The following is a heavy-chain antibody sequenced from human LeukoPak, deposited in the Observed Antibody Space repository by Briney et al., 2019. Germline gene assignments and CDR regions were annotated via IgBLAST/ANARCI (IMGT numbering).Heavy chain of an antibody. Sequence: GASVKVSCKASGGTFSSYAISWVRQAPGQGLEWMGGIIPIFGTANYAQKFQGRVTITADKSTSTAYMELSSLRSEDTAVYYCARVGGAAAGRNFDYWGQGTLVTVSS. CDR2: IIPIFGTA. V-gene: IGHV1-69*06. CDR3: ARVGGAAAGRNFDY. CDR1: GGTFSSYA. J-gene: IGHJ4*02. D-gene: IGHD6-13*01.